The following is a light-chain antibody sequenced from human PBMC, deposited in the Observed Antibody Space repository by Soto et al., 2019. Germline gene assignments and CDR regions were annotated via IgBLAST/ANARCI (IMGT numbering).Light chain of an antibody. V-gene: IGKV1-39*01. Sequence: DIQMTQSPSSLSASVGHRFTITCRARQSISSYLNWYQQKPGKAPKLLIYAASSLQSGVPSRFSGSGSGTDFTLTISSLQPEDFATYYCHQSYSTPIFTFGPGTKVDIK. CDR2: AAS. CDR3: HQSYSTPIFT. CDR1: QSISSY. J-gene: IGKJ3*01.